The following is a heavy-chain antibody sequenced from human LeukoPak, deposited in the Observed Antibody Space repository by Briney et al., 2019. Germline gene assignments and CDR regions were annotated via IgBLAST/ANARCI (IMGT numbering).Heavy chain of an antibody. CDR2: INSDGSST. J-gene: IGHJ2*01. CDR3: ARGVRWIQSHWYFDG. CDR1: GFTFTSYW. V-gene: IGHV3-74*01. Sequence: TGGSLRLSCAASGFTFTSYWMHSMRQAPGKGLVWVSRINSDGSSTSYADSVKGRFTISRDNAKNTLYLQMNSLRAEDTAVYYCARGVRWIQSHWYFDGWGRGTLVTVSS. D-gene: IGHD5-24*01.